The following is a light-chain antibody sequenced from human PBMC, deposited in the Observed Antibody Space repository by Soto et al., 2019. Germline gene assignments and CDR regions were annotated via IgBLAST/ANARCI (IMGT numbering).Light chain of an antibody. Sequence: QMTQSPSTLSASVGDTVRITCRASQSISTWLAWYQQKPGKAPKLLIYKASTLESGVPSRFSGSGSATEFTLTISSLQPDDFATYYCQLYNSYSTFGQGTKVEIK. V-gene: IGKV1-5*03. CDR3: QLYNSYST. J-gene: IGKJ1*01. CDR1: QSISTW. CDR2: KAS.